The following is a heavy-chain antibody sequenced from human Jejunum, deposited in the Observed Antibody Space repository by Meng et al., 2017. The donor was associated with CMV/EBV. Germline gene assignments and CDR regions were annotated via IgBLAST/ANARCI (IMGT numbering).Heavy chain of an antibody. D-gene: IGHD1-26*01. CDR2: IYYSGST. V-gene: IGHV4-30-4*01. CDR1: GGSISSGDYY. Sequence: GRLQESGLGLVKPSQTLPLTCTVSGGSISSGDYYWSWIRQPPGKGLEWIGCIYYSGSTYYNPSLKGRVTISVDTSKNQFSLNLSSVTAADTAVYYCARGQRSYSGSYPEWFDPWGQGTLVTVSS. CDR3: ARGQRSYSGSYPEWFDP. J-gene: IGHJ5*02.